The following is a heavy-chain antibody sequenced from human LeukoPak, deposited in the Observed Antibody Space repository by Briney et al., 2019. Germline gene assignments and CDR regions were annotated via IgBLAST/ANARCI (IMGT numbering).Heavy chain of an antibody. V-gene: IGHV3-9*01. CDR1: GFTFDDYA. Sequence: GGSLRLSCAASGFTFDDYAMHWVRQAPGKGLEWVSGISWNSGSIGYADSVKGRFTISRDNAKNSLYLQMNSLRAEDTALYYCAKVEGYGDPYWYFDLWGRGTLVTVSS. J-gene: IGHJ2*01. D-gene: IGHD4-17*01. CDR2: ISWNSGSI. CDR3: AKVEGYGDPYWYFDL.